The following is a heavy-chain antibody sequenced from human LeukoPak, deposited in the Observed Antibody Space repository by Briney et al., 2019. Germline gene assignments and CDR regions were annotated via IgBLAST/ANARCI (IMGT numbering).Heavy chain of an antibody. J-gene: IGHJ5*02. CDR1: GYSFTGYY. V-gene: IGHV1-2*02. CDR2: INPKIGAT. D-gene: IGHD2-15*01. CDR3: ARDTCNGGSCFNWFDP. Sequence: ASVKVSCKASGYSFTGYYIHWARQAPGQGLEWMGWINPKIGATNYAQKFQDRVTMTRDTSISTAYMELSSLRSDDTAVYYCARDTCNGGSCFNWFDPWGQGTLVTVSS.